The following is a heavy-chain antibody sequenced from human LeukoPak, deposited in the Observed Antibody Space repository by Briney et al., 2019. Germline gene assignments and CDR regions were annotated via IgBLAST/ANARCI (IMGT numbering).Heavy chain of an antibody. CDR2: IYSGGST. CDR1: GFTVRSNY. Sequence: GGSLRLSCAGSGFTVRSNYMTWVRQAPGKGLEWVSVIYSGGSTYYADSVKGRFTISRDNSKNTLYLQMNSLRAEDTAVYYCARENYYAAGSYPIQTGYYYYGMDVWGQGTTVTVSS. V-gene: IGHV3-66*01. CDR3: ARENYYAAGSYPIQTGYYYYGMDV. D-gene: IGHD3-10*01. J-gene: IGHJ6*02.